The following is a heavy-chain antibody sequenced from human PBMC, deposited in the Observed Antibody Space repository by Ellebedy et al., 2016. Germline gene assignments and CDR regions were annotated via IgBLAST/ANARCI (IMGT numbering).Heavy chain of an antibody. CDR2: ISSSSSYT. D-gene: IGHD3-10*01. CDR3: APTMVRGVMPHHFDY. J-gene: IGHJ4*02. Sequence: GESLKISCAASGFTFSDYYMSWIRQAPGKGLEWVSYISSSSSYTNYADSVKGRFTISRDNAKNSLYLQMNSLRVEDTAVYYCAPTMVRGVMPHHFDYWGQGTLVTVSS. CDR1: GFTFSDYY. V-gene: IGHV3-11*03.